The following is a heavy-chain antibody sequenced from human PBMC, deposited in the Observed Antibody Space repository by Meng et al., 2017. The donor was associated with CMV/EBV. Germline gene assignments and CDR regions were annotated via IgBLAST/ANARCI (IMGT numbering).Heavy chain of an antibody. Sequence: SLKISCAASGFTFDDYAMHWVRQAPGKGLEWVSGISWNSGSIGYADSVKGRFTISRDNAKNSLYLQMNSLRAEDTAVYYCARVHLYNWNYYGMDVWGQGTTVTVSS. CDR3: ARVHLYNWNYYGMDV. CDR2: ISWNSGSI. CDR1: GFTFDDYA. D-gene: IGHD1-20*01. V-gene: IGHV3-9*01. J-gene: IGHJ6*02.